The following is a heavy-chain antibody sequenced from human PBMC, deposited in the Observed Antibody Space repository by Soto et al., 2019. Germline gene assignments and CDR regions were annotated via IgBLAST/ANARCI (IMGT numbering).Heavy chain of an antibody. D-gene: IGHD6-19*01. V-gene: IGHV3-30*18. Sequence: GGSLRLSWAASGFTFSSYGMHWVRQAPGKGLEWVAVISYDGSNKYYADSVKGRFTISRDNSKNTLYLQMNSLRAEDAAVYYCAKVKSRGSGWYGSYYYYGMDVWGQGTTVTVSS. CDR1: GFTFSSYG. CDR2: ISYDGSNK. CDR3: AKVKSRGSGWYGSYYYYGMDV. J-gene: IGHJ6*02.